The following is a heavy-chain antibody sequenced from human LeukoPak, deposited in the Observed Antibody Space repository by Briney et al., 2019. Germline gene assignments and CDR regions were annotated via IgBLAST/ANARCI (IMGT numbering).Heavy chain of an antibody. Sequence: GGSLRLSCAASGFIFSSYGMHWVRQAPGKGLEWVAVISYDGSNKYYADSVKGRFTISRDNSKNTLYLQMNSLRAEDTAVYYCAKDLRGGDGGYWGQGTLVTVSS. D-gene: IGHD3-10*01. J-gene: IGHJ4*02. CDR3: AKDLRGGDGGY. CDR1: GFIFSSYG. CDR2: ISYDGSNK. V-gene: IGHV3-30*18.